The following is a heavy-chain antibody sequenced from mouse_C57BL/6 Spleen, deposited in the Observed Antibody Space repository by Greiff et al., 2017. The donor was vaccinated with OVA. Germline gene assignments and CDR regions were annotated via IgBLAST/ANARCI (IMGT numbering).Heavy chain of an antibody. CDR3: ARGDYDAMDY. V-gene: IGHV5-17*01. Sequence: EVQLVESGGGLVKPGGSLKLSCAASGFTFSDYGMHWVRQAPEQGLEWVAYISSGSSTIYYADTVKGRFTISRDNAKNTLFLQMTSLRSEDTAMYYCARGDYDAMDYWGQGTSVTVSS. J-gene: IGHJ4*01. CDR1: GFTFSDYG. CDR2: ISSGSSTI. D-gene: IGHD3-3*01.